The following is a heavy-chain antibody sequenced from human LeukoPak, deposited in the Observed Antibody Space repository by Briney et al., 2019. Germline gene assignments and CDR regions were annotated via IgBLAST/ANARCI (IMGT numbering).Heavy chain of an antibody. CDR2: IYYSGST. V-gene: IGHV4-59*01. CDR3: ARGRYYYDSSGYYPDFDY. J-gene: IGHJ4*02. CDR1: GGSISSYY. Sequence: SETLSLTCTVSGGSISSYYWSWIRQPPGKGLEWIGYIYYSGSTNYNPSLKSRVTISVDTSKNRFSLKLSSVTAADTAVYYCARGRYYYDSSGYYPDFDYWGQGTLVTVSS. D-gene: IGHD3-22*01.